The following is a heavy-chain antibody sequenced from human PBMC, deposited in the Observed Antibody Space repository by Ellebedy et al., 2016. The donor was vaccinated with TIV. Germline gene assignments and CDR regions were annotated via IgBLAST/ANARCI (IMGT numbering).Heavy chain of an antibody. CDR3: ARDTYNFDSSGYYFDH. V-gene: IGHV3-33*01. CDR1: GFSFRTYG. D-gene: IGHD3-22*01. J-gene: IGHJ4*02. Sequence: GGSLRLSXEASGFSFRTYGMHWVRQATGKGLEWVAGIWYDGSNKKYADSVKGRFTISRDNSNNTLYLQMNSLRAEDTAIYYCARDTYNFDSSGYYFDHWGQGTLVTVSS. CDR2: IWYDGSNK.